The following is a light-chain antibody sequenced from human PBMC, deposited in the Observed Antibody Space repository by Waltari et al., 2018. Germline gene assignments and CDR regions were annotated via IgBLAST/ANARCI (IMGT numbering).Light chain of an antibody. CDR1: PSVRNF. Sequence: DIQMTQSPPSLSASVGDRVTITFRASPSVRNFVNWYQHKPGGAPRLLIYAASTLQSGVPSRFSGSGSGTDFTLTISSLQPEDFATYFCQQGYSTWTFGQGTKVEIK. V-gene: IGKV1-39*01. CDR2: AAS. CDR3: QQGYSTWT. J-gene: IGKJ1*01.